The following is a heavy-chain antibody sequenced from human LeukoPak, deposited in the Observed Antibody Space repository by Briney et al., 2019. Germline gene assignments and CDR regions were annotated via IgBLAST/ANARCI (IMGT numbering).Heavy chain of an antibody. CDR3: ARDSGYSPDY. Sequence: SGGSLRLSCAASGYPFSNTWMHWVRQAPGKGLVWVSLIKGDGSSTSYADSVKGRFTISRDNAKNTLYLQMNSLRAEDTAVYYCARDSGYSPDYWGQGTLVTVSS. D-gene: IGHD3-22*01. CDR1: GYPFSNTW. V-gene: IGHV3-74*01. CDR2: IKGDGSST. J-gene: IGHJ4*02.